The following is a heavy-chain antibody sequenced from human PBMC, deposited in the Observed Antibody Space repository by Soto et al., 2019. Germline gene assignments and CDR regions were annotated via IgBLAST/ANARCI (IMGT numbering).Heavy chain of an antibody. CDR3: ASEYYNFWSAPFRGRDV. J-gene: IGHJ6*02. V-gene: IGHV3-30-3*01. D-gene: IGHD3-3*01. CDR1: GFIFSNCA. CDR2: ISYDEINK. Sequence: QMQLVESGGGVVQPGGSLRLSCAASGFIFSNCAMHWVRQAPGKGLEWVALISYDEINKYYADSVKGRFTISRDNSKNPLSLQMDSRRDEDTAIYYCASEYYNFWSAPFRGRDVWGQGTTVTVSS.